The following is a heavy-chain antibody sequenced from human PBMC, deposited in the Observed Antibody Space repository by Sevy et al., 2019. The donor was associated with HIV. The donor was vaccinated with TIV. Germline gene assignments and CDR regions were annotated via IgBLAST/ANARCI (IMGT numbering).Heavy chain of an antibody. D-gene: IGHD4-4*01. V-gene: IGHV3-9*01. J-gene: IGHJ6*03. CDR3: AKTTARYYYMDV. CDR1: GFTFDDYA. CDR2: ISWNSGSI. Sequence: GGSLRLSCAASGFTFDDYAMHWVRQAPGKGLEWVSGISWNSGSIGYEDSLKGRFTISRDNAKNSLYLQMNSLRAEDTALYYCAKTTARYYYMDVWGKGTTVTVSS.